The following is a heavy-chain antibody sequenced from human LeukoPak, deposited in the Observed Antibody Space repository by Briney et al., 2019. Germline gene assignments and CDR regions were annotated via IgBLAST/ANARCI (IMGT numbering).Heavy chain of an antibody. CDR2: ISGSGGST. D-gene: IGHD1-26*01. CDR3: ANDIVGPTTISYSFDY. J-gene: IGHJ4*02. CDR1: GFTFSSYA. Sequence: GGSLRLSCAASGFTFSSYAMSWVRQAPGKGLEWVSAISGSGGSTYYADSVKGRFTISRDNSKNPLYLQMHSLRAEDTAVYYCANDIVGPTTISYSFDYWGQGTLVTVSS. V-gene: IGHV3-23*01.